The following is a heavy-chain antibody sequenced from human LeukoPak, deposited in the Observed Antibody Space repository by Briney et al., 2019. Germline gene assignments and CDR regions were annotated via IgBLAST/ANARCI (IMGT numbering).Heavy chain of an antibody. Sequence: GGSLRLSCAASGFTFSSYSRNWVRQAPGKGLEWVSSISSSSSYIYYADSVKGRFTTSRDNAKNSLYLQMNSLRVEDTAVYYCARDGRFLEWLYDYWGQGTLVTVSS. D-gene: IGHD3-3*01. CDR1: GFTFSSYS. CDR2: ISSSSSYI. V-gene: IGHV3-21*01. J-gene: IGHJ4*02. CDR3: ARDGRFLEWLYDY.